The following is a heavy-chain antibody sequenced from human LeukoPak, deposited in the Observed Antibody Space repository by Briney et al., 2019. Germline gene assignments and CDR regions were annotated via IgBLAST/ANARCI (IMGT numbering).Heavy chain of an antibody. D-gene: IGHD2-21*02. CDR2: ISAYNGNT. J-gene: IGHJ5*02. CDR3: ARSGDGNWFDP. V-gene: IGHV1-18*01. CDR1: VYAFIRFG. Sequence: ASVKVSCKASVYAFIRFGVAWLRQAPGQGLEWMGLISAYNGNTNYAQKLQGRVTMTTDTSTNTAYMELRSLRSDDTAVYYCARSGDGNWFDPWGRGTLVTVSS.